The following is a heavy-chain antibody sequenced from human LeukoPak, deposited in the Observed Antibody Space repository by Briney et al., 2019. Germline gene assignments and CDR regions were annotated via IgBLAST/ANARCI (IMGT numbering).Heavy chain of an antibody. J-gene: IGHJ4*02. V-gene: IGHV1-2*06. CDR1: GYTFTGYY. CDR3: ARGTLYYYDSSGYPNFDY. CDR2: INPNSGGT. D-gene: IGHD3-22*01. Sequence: ASVKVSCKASGYTFTGYYMHWARQAPGQGLEWMGRINPNSGGTNYAQKFQGRVTMTRDTSISTAYMELSRLRSDDTAVYYCARGTLYYYDSSGYPNFDYWGQGTLVTVSS.